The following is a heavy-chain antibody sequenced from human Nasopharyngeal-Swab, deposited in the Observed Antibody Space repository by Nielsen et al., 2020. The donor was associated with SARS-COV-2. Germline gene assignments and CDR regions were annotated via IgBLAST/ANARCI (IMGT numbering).Heavy chain of an antibody. CDR1: GGTFSSYA. V-gene: IGHV1-69*13. D-gene: IGHD6-6*01. Sequence: SVKVSCKASGGTFSSYAISWVRQAPGQGLEWMVGIIPIFGTANYAQKFQGRVTITADESTSTAYMELSSLRSEDTAVYYCARDLYSSSSGGWFDPWGQGTLVTVSS. CDR2: IIPIFGTA. CDR3: ARDLYSSSSGGWFDP. J-gene: IGHJ5*02.